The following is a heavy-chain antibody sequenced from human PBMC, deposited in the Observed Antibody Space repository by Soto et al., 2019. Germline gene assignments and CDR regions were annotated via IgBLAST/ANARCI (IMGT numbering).Heavy chain of an antibody. Sequence: QVQLVQSGAEVKKPGASVKISGKASGYTFTRYTVNWVRQAPGQRLEWMGWINPDNGNTKSSQKFQDRVIITRVTSACTAHMDLSSLRSEDTAVYYCARGIATAQLDPWGQRTLVTVSS. D-gene: IGHD2-15*01. CDR1: GYTFTRYT. CDR2: INPDNGNT. J-gene: IGHJ5*02. CDR3: ARGIATAQLDP. V-gene: IGHV1-3*01.